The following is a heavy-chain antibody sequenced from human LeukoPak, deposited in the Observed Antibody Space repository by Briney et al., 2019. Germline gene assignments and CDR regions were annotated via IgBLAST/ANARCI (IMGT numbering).Heavy chain of an antibody. D-gene: IGHD4-17*01. V-gene: IGHV4-39*01. J-gene: IGHJ3*02. Sequence: SETLSLTCTVSGGSISSSIYYWGWLRQPPGKGLECIGNIYYGGSTYYNPSLKSRVTISVDTSKNQFSLKLSSVTAADTAVYYCARRGYGDYDVFDIWGQGTMVTVSS. CDR2: IYYGGST. CDR3: ARRGYGDYDVFDI. CDR1: GGSISSSIYY.